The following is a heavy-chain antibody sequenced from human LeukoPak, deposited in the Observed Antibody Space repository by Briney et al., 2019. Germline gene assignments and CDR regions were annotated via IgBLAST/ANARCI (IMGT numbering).Heavy chain of an antibody. J-gene: IGHJ6*03. CDR3: ARGVRVQLRFRPPSYSYSMDV. Sequence: GASVKVSFKASGYTFTSYDINWVRQATGQGLEWMGWMNPNSGNTGYAQKFQGRVTITRNTPISTAYMELSSLRSEDTAVYYFARGVRVQLRFRPPSYSYSMDVGGKGTTVTVS. CDR1: GYTFTSYD. D-gene: IGHD3-3*01. V-gene: IGHV1-8*03. CDR2: MNPNSGNT.